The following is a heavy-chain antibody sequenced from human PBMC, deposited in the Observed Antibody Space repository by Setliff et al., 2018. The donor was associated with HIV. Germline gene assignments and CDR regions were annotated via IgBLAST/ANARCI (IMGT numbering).Heavy chain of an antibody. CDR2: FDPQDGET. Sequence: GASVKVSCKVYGYTLSELSIHWVRQAPGKGLEWMGYFDPQDGETVYAQKFQGRVTLTEDTSTGTAYMELSGLRSEDTAVYYCARDNYYDSSGAIGYWGQGTLVTVSS. V-gene: IGHV1-24*01. D-gene: IGHD3-22*01. CDR3: ARDNYYDSSGAIGY. J-gene: IGHJ4*02. CDR1: GYTLSELS.